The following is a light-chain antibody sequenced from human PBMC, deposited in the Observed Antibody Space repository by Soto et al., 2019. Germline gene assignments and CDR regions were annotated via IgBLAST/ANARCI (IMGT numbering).Light chain of an antibody. CDR3: GTWDSSLSTFV. J-gene: IGLJ1*01. Sequence: QSVLTQPPSVSAAPGQKVTISCSGSSSNIGYNYVSWYQQLPGTAPKLLIYDNYKRPSGIPDRFSGSKSGTSATLAITGLQTGDEADYYCGTWDSSLSTFVFGTGTKVTVL. V-gene: IGLV1-51*01. CDR2: DNY. CDR1: SSNIGYNY.